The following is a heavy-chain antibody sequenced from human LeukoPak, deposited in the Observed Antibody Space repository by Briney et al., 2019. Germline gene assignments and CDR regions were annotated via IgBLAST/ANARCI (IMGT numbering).Heavy chain of an antibody. CDR1: DDSIRTHY. J-gene: IGHJ4*02. D-gene: IGHD2-21*01. CDR2: VHFSGIT. V-gene: IGHV4-4*09. CDR3: ARTTRLPDS. Sequence: SETLSLTCTVSDDSIRTHYWSWIRQPPGKGLECIGYVHFSGITNYNPSLKSRVTMSVDTSKNQLSLKLSSVTAADTAVYYCARTTRLPDSWGQGTLVTVPS.